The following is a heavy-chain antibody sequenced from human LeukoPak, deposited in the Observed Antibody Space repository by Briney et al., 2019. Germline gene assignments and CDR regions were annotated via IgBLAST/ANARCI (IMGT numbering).Heavy chain of an antibody. CDR2: IRGSGGGT. Sequence: GGSLRLSCAASGFTFNSYAMSWVRQAPGKGLEWVSAIRGSGGGTYYADSVKGRFTISRDNSKNTLYLQMNSLRAEDTAIYYCAKSTSSWERVDYWGQGTLVTVSS. CDR1: GFTFNSYA. J-gene: IGHJ4*02. CDR3: AKSTSSWERVDY. D-gene: IGHD6-13*01. V-gene: IGHV3-23*01.